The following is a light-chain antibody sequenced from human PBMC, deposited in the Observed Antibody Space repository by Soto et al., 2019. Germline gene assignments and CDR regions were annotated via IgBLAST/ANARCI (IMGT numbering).Light chain of an antibody. Sequence: DIVMTQSPLSLPVTPGEPASISCRSSQSLLYSNGYNYLDWYLQKPGQSPHLLIYLGSNRASGVPDRFSGSGSGTDSTLKISRVEAEDVGVYYCMQALQTPWTFGQGTKVEIK. V-gene: IGKV2-28*01. CDR1: QSLLYSNGYNY. CDR2: LGS. CDR3: MQALQTPWT. J-gene: IGKJ1*01.